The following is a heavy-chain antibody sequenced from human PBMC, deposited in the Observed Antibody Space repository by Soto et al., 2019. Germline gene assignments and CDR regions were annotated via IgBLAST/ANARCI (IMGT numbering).Heavy chain of an antibody. D-gene: IGHD3-10*01. CDR1: GFTFSSYA. CDR3: ANDSMVRGLIYYFYY. J-gene: IGHJ4*02. Sequence: GVSLRLSCAASGFTFSSYAMSWVRQAPGKGLEWVSAISGSGGSTYYADSVKGRFTISRDNSKNTLYLQMNSLRAEDTAVYYCANDSMVRGLIYYFYYWGQGALVTVSA. V-gene: IGHV3-23*01. CDR2: ISGSGGST.